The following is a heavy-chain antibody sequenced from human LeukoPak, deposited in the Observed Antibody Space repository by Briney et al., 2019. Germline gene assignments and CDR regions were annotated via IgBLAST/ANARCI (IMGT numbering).Heavy chain of an antibody. V-gene: IGHV3-30-3*01. CDR2: ISYDGSNK. CDR1: GFTFSSYA. D-gene: IGHD3-3*01. CDR3: AKQKLRFLEIDY. J-gene: IGHJ4*02. Sequence: TGGSLRLSCAASGFTFSSYAMHWVRQAPGKGLEWVAVISYDGSNKYYADSVKGRFTISRDNSKNTLYLQMNSLRAEDTAVYYCAKQKLRFLEIDYWGQGTLVTVSS.